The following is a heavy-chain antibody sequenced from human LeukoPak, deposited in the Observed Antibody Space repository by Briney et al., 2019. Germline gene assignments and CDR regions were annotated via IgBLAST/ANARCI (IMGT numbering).Heavy chain of an antibody. V-gene: IGHV3-48*04. CDR1: GFTFSSYS. J-gene: IGHJ5*02. Sequence: PGGSLRLSCAASGFTFSSYSMNWVRQAPGKGLEWVSYISSSGSTIYYADSVKGRFTISRDNAKNSLYLQMNSLRAEDTAVYYCARDLPLTMVRGIYDLWGQGTLVTVSS. CDR3: ARDLPLTMVRGIYDL. CDR2: ISSSGSTI. D-gene: IGHD3-10*01.